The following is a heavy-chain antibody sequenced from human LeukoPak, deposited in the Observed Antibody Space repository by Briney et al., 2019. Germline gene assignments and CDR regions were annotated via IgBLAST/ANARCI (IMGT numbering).Heavy chain of an antibody. Sequence: KSGGSLRLSCAASGFTFSSYSMNWVRQAPGKGLEWVSSISSSSSYIYYADSVKGRFTISRDNAKNSLYLQMNSLRAEDTAVYYCARDIRRPGGFDYWGQGTLVTVSS. CDR1: GFTFSSYS. CDR2: ISSSSSYI. D-gene: IGHD1-14*01. J-gene: IGHJ4*02. V-gene: IGHV3-21*01. CDR3: ARDIRRPGGFDY.